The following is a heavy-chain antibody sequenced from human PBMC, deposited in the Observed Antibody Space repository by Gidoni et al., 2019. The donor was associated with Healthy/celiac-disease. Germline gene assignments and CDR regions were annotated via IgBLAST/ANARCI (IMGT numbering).Heavy chain of an antibody. CDR3: SGEGIYYFCSCGPNAFDI. J-gene: IGHJ3*02. D-gene: IGHD2-15*01. Sequence: QVQLVQSGAEVKKPGSSVKVSCKASGGTFSSYAISLVRQAPGQGLGWKGGIIPYCGTANHAPKFPGRGTIYAGEFPGTAHIGPRRLRSCDPAGYYCSGEGIYYFCSCGPNAFDIWGQGTMVTVSS. CDR2: IIPYCGTA. V-gene: IGHV1-69*01. CDR1: GGTFSSYA.